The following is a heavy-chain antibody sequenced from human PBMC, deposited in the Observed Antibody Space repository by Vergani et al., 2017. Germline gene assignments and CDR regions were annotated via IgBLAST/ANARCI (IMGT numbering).Heavy chain of an antibody. Sequence: EVQLVESGGGLVQPGGSLRLSCAASGFTFSSYWMSWVRQAPGKGLEWVANIKQDGSEKYYVDSVKGRFTISRDNAKNSRYLQMNSLRAEDTAVYYCARAYSEVTHIVGATSSDYWGQGTLVTVSS. V-gene: IGHV3-7*01. CDR1: GFTFSSYW. CDR2: IKQDGSEK. J-gene: IGHJ4*02. CDR3: ARAYSEVTHIVGATSSDY. D-gene: IGHD1-26*01.